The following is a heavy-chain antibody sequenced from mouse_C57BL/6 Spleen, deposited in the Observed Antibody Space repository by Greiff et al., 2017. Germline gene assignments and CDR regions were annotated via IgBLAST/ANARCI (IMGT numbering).Heavy chain of an antibody. Sequence: VQLVESGAELVRPGASVTLSCKASGYTFTDYEMHWVKQTPVHGLEWIGAIDPETGGTAYNQKFKGKAILTADKSSSTAYMELRSLTSEDSAVYYCTRNLGFDYWGQGTTLTVSS. CDR3: TRNLGFDY. CDR1: GYTFTDYE. J-gene: IGHJ2*01. CDR2: IDPETGGT. V-gene: IGHV1-15*01.